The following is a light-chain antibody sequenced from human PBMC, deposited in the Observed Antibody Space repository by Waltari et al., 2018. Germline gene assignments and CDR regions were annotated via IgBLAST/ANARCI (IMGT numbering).Light chain of an antibody. CDR3: HHYYIPPLT. Sequence: DIVMTQSPDSLAVSLGERATINCKSSQSVFSSSNSKNYIAWYQHKPGQPPKLLIYWASIRASGVPDRFSGSGSGTDFTLTISSLQAEDVAVYYCHHYYIPPLTFGQGTRLEI. CDR2: WAS. CDR1: QSVFSSSNSKNY. V-gene: IGKV4-1*01. J-gene: IGKJ5*01.